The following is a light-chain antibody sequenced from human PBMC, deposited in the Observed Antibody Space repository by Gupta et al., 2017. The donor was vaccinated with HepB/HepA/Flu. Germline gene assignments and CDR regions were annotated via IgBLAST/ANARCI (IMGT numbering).Light chain of an antibody. CDR1: QSVSSSY. V-gene: IGKV3-20*01. J-gene: IGKJ1*01. CDR3: QQYGSSSPWT. CDR2: GAS. Sequence: EIVLTQSPGTLSLSPGERATLPCRASQSVSSSYLAWYQQKPGQAPRLLIYGASSRATGIPDRFSGSGCGTDFSLTISRLEPEDFAVYYCQQYGSSSPWTFGQGTKVEIK.